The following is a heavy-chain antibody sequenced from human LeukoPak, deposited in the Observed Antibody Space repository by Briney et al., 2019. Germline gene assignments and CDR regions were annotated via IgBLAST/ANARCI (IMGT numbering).Heavy chain of an antibody. Sequence: SETLSLTCTVSGGSISSYFWSWIRQPPGKGLEWIGYIYCSGSTNYNPSLKSRVTISVDTSKNQFSLKLTSVTAADTAVYYCATERPSVRGVIHDAFDIWGQGTMVTVSS. CDR2: IYCSGST. J-gene: IGHJ3*02. CDR3: ATERPSVRGVIHDAFDI. D-gene: IGHD3-10*01. CDR1: GGSISSYF. V-gene: IGHV4-59*01.